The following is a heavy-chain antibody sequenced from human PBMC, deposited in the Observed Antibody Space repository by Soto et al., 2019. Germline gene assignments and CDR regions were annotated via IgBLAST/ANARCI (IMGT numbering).Heavy chain of an antibody. CDR2: INPSGGST. J-gene: IGHJ4*02. Sequence: QVQLVQSGAEVKKPGASVKVSCKASGYTFTSYYMHWVRQAPGQGLEWMGIINPSGGSTSYAQKFQDRVTMTRDTSTSTVYMELSSLRSEDTAVYYCARAVGSGSYYSPFDYWGQGTLVTVSS. CDR1: GYTFTSYY. D-gene: IGHD3-10*01. CDR3: ARAVGSGSYYSPFDY. V-gene: IGHV1-46*03.